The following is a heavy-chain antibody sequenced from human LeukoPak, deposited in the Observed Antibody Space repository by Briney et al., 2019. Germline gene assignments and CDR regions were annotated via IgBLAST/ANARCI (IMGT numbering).Heavy chain of an antibody. V-gene: IGHV3-7*03. CDR1: GFTFSSYW. Sequence: GGSLRLSCAASGFTFSSYWMSWVRQAPGKELEWVANIKQDGSEKYHVDSVKGRFTISRDNAKNSLYLQMNSLRAEDTAVYYCARGGIAAAGGAFDIWGQGTMVTVSS. J-gene: IGHJ3*02. CDR2: IKQDGSEK. D-gene: IGHD6-13*01. CDR3: ARGGIAAAGGAFDI.